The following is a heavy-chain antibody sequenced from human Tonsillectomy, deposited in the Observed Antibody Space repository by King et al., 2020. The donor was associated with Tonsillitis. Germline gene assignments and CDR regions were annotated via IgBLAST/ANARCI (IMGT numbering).Heavy chain of an antibody. Sequence: EVQLVESGGGLVQPGGSLRLSCAASGFTFSNYAMSWVRQAPGKGLEWVSAISGSGGSSYYADSVKGRFTISRDNSKDTLYLQMNSLRAEDTAVYYCGRNWNEYSSSWFYYYYYMDVWGKGTTVTVSS. J-gene: IGHJ6*03. V-gene: IGHV3-23*04. CDR1: GFTFSNYA. CDR3: GRNWNEYSSSWFYYYYYMDV. CDR2: ISGSGGSS. D-gene: IGHD6-6*01.